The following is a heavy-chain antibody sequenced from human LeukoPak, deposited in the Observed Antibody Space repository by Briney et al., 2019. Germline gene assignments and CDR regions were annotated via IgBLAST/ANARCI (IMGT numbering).Heavy chain of an antibody. Sequence: GGSLRLSCAASGFAFSSYWMSWVRQAPGKGLEWVANIKEDGSEKYYVDSVKGRFTISRDNAKNSLYLQMNSLRAEDTALYYCAKDMWSTTNNWFDPWGQGTLVTVSS. CDR3: AKDMWSTTNNWFDP. CDR1: GFAFSSYW. D-gene: IGHD1-14*01. V-gene: IGHV3-7*03. CDR2: IKEDGSEK. J-gene: IGHJ5*02.